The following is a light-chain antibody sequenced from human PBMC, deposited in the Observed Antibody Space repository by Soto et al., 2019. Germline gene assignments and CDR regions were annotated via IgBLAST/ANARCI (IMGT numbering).Light chain of an antibody. J-gene: IGLJ2*01. CDR3: CSYAGSVV. V-gene: IGLV2-23*01. CDR1: SSDVGSNNL. CDR2: EGS. Sequence: QSALTQPASVSGSPGQSITISCTGTSSDVGSNNLVPWYQQHPGKAPKLMIYEGSKRPSGVSNRFSGSKSGNTASLTISGLQAEDEADYYCCSYAGSVVFGGGTKLTVL.